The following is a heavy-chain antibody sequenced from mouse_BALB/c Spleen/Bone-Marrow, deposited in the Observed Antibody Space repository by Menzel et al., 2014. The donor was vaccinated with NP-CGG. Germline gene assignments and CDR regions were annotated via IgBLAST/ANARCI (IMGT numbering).Heavy chain of an antibody. J-gene: IGHJ2*01. CDR3: ARHGITRLLDY. Sequence: DVKLQESGGGLVKPGGSLKLSCAASGSTFSSYAMSWVRQTPEKRLEWVATISSGGSYTYYPDSVKGRFTISRDNAKNTLYLQMSSLRSEDTAMYYCARHGITRLLDYWGQGTTHTVSS. CDR2: ISSGGSYT. D-gene: IGHD2-4*01. V-gene: IGHV5-9-3*01. CDR1: GSTFSSYA.